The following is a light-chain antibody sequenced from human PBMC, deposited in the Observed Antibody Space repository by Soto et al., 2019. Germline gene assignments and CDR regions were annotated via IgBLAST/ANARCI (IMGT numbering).Light chain of an antibody. CDR3: QQSYRTPHT. J-gene: IGKJ2*01. CDR2: AAS. V-gene: IGKV1-39*01. CDR1: QGVSAY. Sequence: DVQMPQSPSSLSASVGDRVTITCRARQGVSAYLLWYQQRQGRAPKLLIYAASNLLSGVPSRFSGSGCWTNFTLTISSLQPEDFATYYGQQSYRTPHTFGQGTKLETK.